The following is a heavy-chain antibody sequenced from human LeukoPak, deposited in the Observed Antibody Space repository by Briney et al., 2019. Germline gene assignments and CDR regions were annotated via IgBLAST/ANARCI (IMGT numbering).Heavy chain of an antibody. V-gene: IGHV3-74*01. CDR2: IRPDGSTT. D-gene: IGHD3-10*01. CDR1: GFTFSTYW. J-gene: IGHJ4*02. CDR3: TRVSSLWSFDY. Sequence: GGSLRLSCPASGFTFSTYWMHWVRQTPGKGLVWVSRIRPDGSTTAYADSVKGRFTISRDNARNTLYLQLNSLGAEDTAIYYCTRVSSLWSFDYWGQGTLVTVSS.